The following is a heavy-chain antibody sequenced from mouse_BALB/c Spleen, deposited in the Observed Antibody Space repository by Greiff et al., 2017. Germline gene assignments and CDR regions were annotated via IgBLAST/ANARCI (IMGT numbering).Heavy chain of an antibody. CDR2: IDPSDSYT. D-gene: IGHD2-4*01. J-gene: IGHJ3*01. Sequence: QVQLKQPGAELVKPGASVKMSCKASGYTFTSYWMHWVKQRPGQGLEWIGVIDPSDSYTSYNQKFKGKATLTVDTSSSTAYMQLSSLTSEDSAVYYCTRRGDYEGFAYWGQGTLVTVSA. CDR3: TRRGDYEGFAY. CDR1: GYTFTSYW. V-gene: IGHV1S127*01.